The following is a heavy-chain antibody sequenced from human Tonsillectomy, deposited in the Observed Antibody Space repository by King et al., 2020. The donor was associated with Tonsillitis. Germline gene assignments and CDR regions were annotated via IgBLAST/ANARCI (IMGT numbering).Heavy chain of an antibody. CDR3: AKDRNVVIMITFGGVIVPYGLDV. D-gene: IGHD3-16*02. CDR2: ISYDGTNK. V-gene: IGHV3-30*18. J-gene: IGHJ6*02. Sequence: LVESGGGVVQPGRSLRLSCAASGFTFSSYGMHWVRQAPGKGLEWVAVISYDGTNKCYADSVKGRFTISRDNSKNTLYLQMNSLRAEDTAVYYCAKDRNVVIMITFGGVIVPYGLDVWGQGTTVTVSS. CDR1: GFTFSSYG.